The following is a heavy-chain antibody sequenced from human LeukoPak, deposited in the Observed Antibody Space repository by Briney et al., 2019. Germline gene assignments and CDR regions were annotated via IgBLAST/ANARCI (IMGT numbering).Heavy chain of an antibody. J-gene: IGHJ4*02. CDR3: ARDGTSADDY. CDR1: GYTFSNFG. V-gene: IGHV1-18*01. CDR2: ISGNNDNP. D-gene: IGHD1-26*01. Sequence: ASVKVSCKTSGYTFSNFGINWVRQAPGQGLEWMGWISGNNDNPNYGQKFQGRFTVTTDSSTSTAYMELRNLTFDDTAVYYCARDGTSADDYWGQGTLVTVSS.